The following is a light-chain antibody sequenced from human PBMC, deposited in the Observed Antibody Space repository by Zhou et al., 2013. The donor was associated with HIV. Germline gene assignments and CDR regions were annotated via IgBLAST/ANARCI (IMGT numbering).Light chain of an antibody. V-gene: IGKV1-NL1*01. Sequence: DIQMTQSPSSLSASVGDRVTITCRASQGISNSLAWYQQKPGKAPRLLLYGASRLESGVPSRFSGSGSGTDFTLTTSSLEPEDFATYYCQQSYNTPRTFGQGTKVEIK. CDR2: GAS. CDR1: QGISNS. J-gene: IGKJ1*01. CDR3: QQSYNTPRT.